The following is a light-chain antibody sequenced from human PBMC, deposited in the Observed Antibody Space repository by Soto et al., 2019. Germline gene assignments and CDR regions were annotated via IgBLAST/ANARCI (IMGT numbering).Light chain of an antibody. CDR3: QQYGSSSII. Sequence: EVVLTQSPGTLSLSPGERATLSCRASQSVSSSYLAWYQQKPGQAPRLLIYGASSRATGIPDRFSGSGSGTGFTLTISRLEPEDFAVYYCQQYGSSSIIFCQGTRLEIK. J-gene: IGKJ5*01. CDR1: QSVSSSY. CDR2: GAS. V-gene: IGKV3-20*01.